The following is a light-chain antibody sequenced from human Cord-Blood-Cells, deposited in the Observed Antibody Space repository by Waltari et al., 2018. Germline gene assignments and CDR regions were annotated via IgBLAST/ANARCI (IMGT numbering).Light chain of an antibody. CDR1: QSVSSSY. V-gene: IGKV3-20*01. CDR3: QQSYSTPRT. Sequence: EIVLTQSPGTLSLSPGERATPSCRASQSVSSSYLAWYQQKPGQAPRLLIYGASSRATGIPDRFSGSGSGTDFTLTISSLQPEDFATYYCQQSYSTPRTFGQGTKVEIK. CDR2: GAS. J-gene: IGKJ1*01.